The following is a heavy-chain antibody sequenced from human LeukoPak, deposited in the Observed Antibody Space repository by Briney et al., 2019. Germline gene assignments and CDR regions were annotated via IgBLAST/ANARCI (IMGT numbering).Heavy chain of an antibody. CDR2: ISGSGGST. Sequence: PGGSLRLSCAASGFTFSSYAMSWVRQAPGKGLEWVSAISGSGGSTYYADSVKGRFTISRDNSKNTLYLQMNSLRAEDTAVYYCAKDLEWGGNFLTTFDYWGQGTLVTVSS. CDR3: AKDLEWGGNFLTTFDY. J-gene: IGHJ4*02. V-gene: IGHV3-23*01. D-gene: IGHD2-21*02. CDR1: GFTFSSYA.